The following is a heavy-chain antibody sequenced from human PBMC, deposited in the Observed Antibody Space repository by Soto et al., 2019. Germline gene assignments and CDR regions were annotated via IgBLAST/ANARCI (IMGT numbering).Heavy chain of an antibody. Sequence: QVQLVESGGGVVQPGRSLRLSCAASGFTFSSYGMHWVRQAPGKGLEWVAVISYDGSNKYYADSVKGRFTISRDNSKSTLYLQMNSLRAEDTAVYYCAKTADYTQPGYWSILGIDYWGQGTLVTVSS. CDR2: ISYDGSNK. CDR3: AKTADYTQPGYWSILGIDY. J-gene: IGHJ4*02. D-gene: IGHD2-8*02. CDR1: GFTFSSYG. V-gene: IGHV3-30*18.